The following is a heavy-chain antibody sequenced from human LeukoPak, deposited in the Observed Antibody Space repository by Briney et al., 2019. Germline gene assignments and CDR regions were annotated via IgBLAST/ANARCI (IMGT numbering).Heavy chain of an antibody. CDR1: GYFISSGYY. CDR2: IYHSGST. CDR3: ARQGDPDTAAGRFDP. J-gene: IGHJ5*02. V-gene: IGHV4-38-2*01. Sequence: PSETLSLTCAVSGYFISSGYYWGWIRQPPGKGLEWIGSIYHSGSTYSNPSLKSRVTISVDTSKNQFSLKLSSVTAADTAVYYCARQGDPDTAAGRFDPWGQGTLVIVSS. D-gene: IGHD5-18*01.